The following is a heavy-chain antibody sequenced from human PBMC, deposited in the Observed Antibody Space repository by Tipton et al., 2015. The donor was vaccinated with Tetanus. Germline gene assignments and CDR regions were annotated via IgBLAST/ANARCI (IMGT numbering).Heavy chain of an antibody. Sequence: TLSLTCTVSGASISNNFFYWGWIRQSPGRGLEWIGTIHFGGDTAYNPSLRSRVTISVDTSRNHVSLSLTSVTAADTAVYYCARVALTGTHFDYWGQGTLVTVSS. CDR3: ARVALTGTHFDY. CDR2: IHFGGDT. V-gene: IGHV4-39*02. CDR1: GASISNNFFY. D-gene: IGHD3-9*01. J-gene: IGHJ4*02.